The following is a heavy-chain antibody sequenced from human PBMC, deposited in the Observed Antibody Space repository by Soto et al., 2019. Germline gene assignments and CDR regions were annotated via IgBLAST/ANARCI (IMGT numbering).Heavy chain of an antibody. Sequence: SETLSLTCTVSGGSISGHYWIWIRQSPGKGLEWIGYIFYTGSTNYNPSLKSRVTLSVDTSKNQFSLRLISVAAADTAVYYCARVGSSGWYPDYWGQGTLVTVTS. V-gene: IGHV4-59*11. CDR3: ARVGSSGWYPDY. J-gene: IGHJ4*02. CDR1: GGSISGHY. CDR2: IFYTGST. D-gene: IGHD6-19*01.